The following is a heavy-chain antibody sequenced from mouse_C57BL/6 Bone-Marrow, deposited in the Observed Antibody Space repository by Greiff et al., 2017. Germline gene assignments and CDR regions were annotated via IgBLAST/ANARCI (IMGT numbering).Heavy chain of an antibody. Sequence: QVQLKESGAELARPGASVKLSCKASGYTFTSYGISWVKQRTGQGLEWIGEIYPRSGNTYYNEKFKGKATLTADKSSSTAYMELRSLTSEDSAVYFCARGGYYEDWYFDVWGTGTTVTVSS. CDR1: GYTFTSYG. J-gene: IGHJ1*03. CDR2: IYPRSGNT. D-gene: IGHD2-4*01. CDR3: ARGGYYEDWYFDV. V-gene: IGHV1-81*01.